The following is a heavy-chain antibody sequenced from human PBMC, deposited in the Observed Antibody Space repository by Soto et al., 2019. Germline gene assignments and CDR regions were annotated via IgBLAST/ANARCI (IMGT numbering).Heavy chain of an antibody. D-gene: IGHD7-27*01. CDR2: IYYSGST. CDR3: ARRWGRTFDY. CDR1: GGSISSYY. V-gene: IGHV4-59*08. Sequence: QVQLQESGPGLVKPSETLSLTCTVSGGSISSYYWSWIRQPPGKGLEWIGYIYYSGSTNYNPSHKSRVTISVDTSKNQFSLKLSSVTAADTGVYYCARRWGRTFDYWGQGTLVTVSS. J-gene: IGHJ4*02.